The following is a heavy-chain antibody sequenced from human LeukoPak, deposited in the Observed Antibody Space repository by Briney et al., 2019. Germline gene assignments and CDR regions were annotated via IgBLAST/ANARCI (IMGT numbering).Heavy chain of an antibody. D-gene: IGHD3-10*01. J-gene: IGHJ5*02. CDR1: GFTFTRSA. CDR3: AASQGPVLLYGPRGFDP. V-gene: IGHV1-58*01. Sequence: ASVKVSCKASGFTFTRSAVQWVGQARAHPLAWVGWIFVGSGNTNYAQKIQERVTIKRQMSKSTAYMELSSLRSEDTAVYYCAASQGPVLLYGPRGFDPWGQGTLVTVSS. CDR2: IFVGSGNT.